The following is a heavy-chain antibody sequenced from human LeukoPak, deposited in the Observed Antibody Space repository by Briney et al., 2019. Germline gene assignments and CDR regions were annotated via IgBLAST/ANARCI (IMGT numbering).Heavy chain of an antibody. CDR2: IYHSGST. Sequence: PSETLSLTCTVSGGSISSGGYYWSWIRQPPGKGLEWIGSIYHSGSTYYNPSLKSRVTISVDTPKNQFSLKLRSVTAADTAMYYCARVRGVPYYFDSWGQGTLVTVSS. J-gene: IGHJ4*02. CDR1: GGSISSGGYY. V-gene: IGHV4-39*07. CDR3: ARVRGVPYYFDS. D-gene: IGHD3-10*01.